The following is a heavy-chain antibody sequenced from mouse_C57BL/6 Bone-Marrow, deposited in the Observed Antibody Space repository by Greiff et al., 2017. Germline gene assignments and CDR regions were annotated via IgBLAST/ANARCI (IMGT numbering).Heavy chain of an antibody. Sequence: EVMLVESGGGLVQPGGSLKLSCAASGFTFSDYYMYWVRQTPEKRLEWVAYISNGGGSTYYPDTVKGRFTISRDNAKNTLYLPMSRLKSEDTAMYYWASYSNYPYYAMDYWGQGTSVTVSS. V-gene: IGHV5-12*01. CDR3: ASYSNYPYYAMDY. CDR2: ISNGGGST. J-gene: IGHJ4*01. D-gene: IGHD2-5*01. CDR1: GFTFSDYY.